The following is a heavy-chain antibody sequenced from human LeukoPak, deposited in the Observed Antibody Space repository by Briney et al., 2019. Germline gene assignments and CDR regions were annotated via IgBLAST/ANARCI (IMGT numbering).Heavy chain of an antibody. CDR2: IRFDGGNE. CDR3: AKAGYSTSWYYLDF. J-gene: IGHJ4*02. Sequence: PGGSLRLSCAASDFTFSDYGMHWVRQAPGKGLEWVAFIRFDGGNEIYGDSVKGRFTISRDDSKDTLYLQMNSLSAEDTAAYFCAKAGYSTSWYYLDFWGQGTLVTVSS. D-gene: IGHD6-13*01. V-gene: IGHV3-30*02. CDR1: DFTFSDYG.